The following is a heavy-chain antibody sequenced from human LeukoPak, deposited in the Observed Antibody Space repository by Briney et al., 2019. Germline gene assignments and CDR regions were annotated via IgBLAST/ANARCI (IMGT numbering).Heavy chain of an antibody. CDR1: GFTFSSYS. CDR2: ISSSSSYI. CDR3: ARGATTRANDAFDI. J-gene: IGHJ3*02. D-gene: IGHD5-12*01. Sequence: GGSLRLSCAASGFTFSSYSMNWVRQAPGKGLEWVSSISSSSSYIYYADSVKGRFTISRDNAKNSLYLQMNSLRAEDTAVYYCARGATTRANDAFDIWGQGTMVTVSS. V-gene: IGHV3-21*01.